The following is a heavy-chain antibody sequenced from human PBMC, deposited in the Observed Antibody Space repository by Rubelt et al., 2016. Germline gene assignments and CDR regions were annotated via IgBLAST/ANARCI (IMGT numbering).Heavy chain of an antibody. J-gene: IGHJ6*03. V-gene: IGHV4-34*01. CDR3: ARSVNYYYYYMDV. CDR2: INHSGST. CDR1: GGSFSGYY. Sequence: QVQLQQWGAGLLRSSETLSLTCAVYGGSFSGYYWSWIRQPPGKGLEWIGEINHSGSTNYNPSLKSRVTISVDTSKNQFSLKLSSVTAADTAVYYCARSVNYYYYYMDVWGKGTTVTVSS.